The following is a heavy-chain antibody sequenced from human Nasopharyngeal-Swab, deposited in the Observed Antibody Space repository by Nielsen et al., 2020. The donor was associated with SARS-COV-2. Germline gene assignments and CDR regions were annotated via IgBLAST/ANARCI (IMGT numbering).Heavy chain of an antibody. CDR3: ARDMWYGDGGMDV. Sequence: GESLKISCAASGFTFSSYSMNWARQAPGKGLEWVAVISYDGSNKYYADSVKGRFTISRDNSKNTLYLQMNSLRAEDTAVYYCARDMWYGDGGMDVWGQGTTVTVSS. V-gene: IGHV3-30*03. CDR2: ISYDGSNK. J-gene: IGHJ6*02. D-gene: IGHD4-17*01. CDR1: GFTFSSYS.